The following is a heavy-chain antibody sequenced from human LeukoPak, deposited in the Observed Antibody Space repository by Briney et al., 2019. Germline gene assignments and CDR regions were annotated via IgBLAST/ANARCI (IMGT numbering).Heavy chain of an antibody. CDR3: ARDQSLVVVIASQDDAFDI. D-gene: IGHD2-21*01. Sequence: SETLSLTCTVSGYSISSGYYWGWIRQPPGKGLEWIGSIYHSGATYYNPSLKSRVTISVDTSKNQFSLKLSSVTAADTAVYYCARDQSLVVVIASQDDAFDIRGQGTMVTVSS. V-gene: IGHV4-38-2*02. CDR2: IYHSGAT. CDR1: GYSISSGYY. J-gene: IGHJ3*02.